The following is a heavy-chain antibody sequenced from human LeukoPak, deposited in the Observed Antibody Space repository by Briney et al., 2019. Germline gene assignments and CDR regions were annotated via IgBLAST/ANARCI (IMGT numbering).Heavy chain of an antibody. Sequence: GGSLRLSCVVSGFTFNRAWMSWVRQAPGKGLEWVANIKEDGSEKYYVDSVKGRFTISRDIAKNSLYLQMNSLRAEDTAVYHCTRNQDWGQGTLVTVSS. V-gene: IGHV3-7*01. CDR2: IKEDGSEK. CDR3: TRNQD. J-gene: IGHJ4*02. CDR1: GFTFNRAW.